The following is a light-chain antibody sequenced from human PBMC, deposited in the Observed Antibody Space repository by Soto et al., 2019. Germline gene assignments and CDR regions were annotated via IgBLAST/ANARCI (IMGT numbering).Light chain of an antibody. Sequence: QSALTQPASESGSPGQSITISCTGTSSDVGGYNYVSWYQQHPGKAPKLMIYDVSNRPSGVSNRFSGSKSGNTASLTISGLQAEDEADYYCSSYTSSSTLLVVFGGGTQLTVL. CDR1: SSDVGGYNY. J-gene: IGLJ2*01. V-gene: IGLV2-14*01. CDR2: DVS. CDR3: SSYTSSSTLLVV.